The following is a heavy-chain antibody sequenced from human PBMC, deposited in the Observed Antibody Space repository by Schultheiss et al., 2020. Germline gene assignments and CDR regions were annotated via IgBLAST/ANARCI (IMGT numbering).Heavy chain of an antibody. Sequence: SVKVSCKASGYTFTSYGISWVRQAPGQGLEWMGWISAYNGNTNYAQKFQGRVTMTRDTYISTAYMELSRLRSDDTAVYYCAREGSVPEDFDYWGQGTLVTVSS. D-gene: IGHD1-14*01. CDR1: GYTFTSYG. J-gene: IGHJ4*02. CDR2: ISAYNGNT. V-gene: IGHV1-18*01. CDR3: AREGSVPEDFDY.